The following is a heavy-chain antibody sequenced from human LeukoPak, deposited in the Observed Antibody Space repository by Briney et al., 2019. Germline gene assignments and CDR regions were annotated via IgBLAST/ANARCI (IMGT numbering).Heavy chain of an antibody. CDR2: INSDGSST. J-gene: IGHJ4*02. Sequence: GGSLGLSCAASGFTFSSYWMHWVRQAPGKGLMWGSRINSDGSSTSYADSVKGRFTISRDNAKNTLYLQMNSLRAEDTAVYYCARVQSDYDFWSGYFSPFDYWGQGTLVTVSS. D-gene: IGHD3-3*01. V-gene: IGHV3-74*01. CDR1: GFTFSSYW. CDR3: ARVQSDYDFWSGYFSPFDY.